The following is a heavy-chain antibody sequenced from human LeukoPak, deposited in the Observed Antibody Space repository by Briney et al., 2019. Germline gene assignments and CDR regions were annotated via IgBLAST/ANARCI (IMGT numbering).Heavy chain of an antibody. CDR2: ISHSGST. Sequence: SETLSLTCAVYGGSFSGYYWSWIRQPPGKGLEWIGEISHSGSTNYNPSLKSRVTISVDTSKNQFSLKLSSVTAADTAVYYCARGRATIDCWGQGTLVTVSS. V-gene: IGHV4-34*01. CDR1: GGSFSGYY. CDR3: ARGRATIDC. D-gene: IGHD1-26*01. J-gene: IGHJ4*02.